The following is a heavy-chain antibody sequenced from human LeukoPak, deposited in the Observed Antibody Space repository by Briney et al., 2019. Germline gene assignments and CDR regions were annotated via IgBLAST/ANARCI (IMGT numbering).Heavy chain of an antibody. Sequence: PSETLSLTCTVSGGSISSSNWWSWVRQPPGKGLEWIGEIYHSGSTNYNPSLKSRVTISVDKSKNQFSLKLSSVTAADTAVYYCAREDSSSWYSDYWGQGTLVTVSS. V-gene: IGHV4-4*02. D-gene: IGHD6-13*01. CDR3: AREDSSSWYSDY. J-gene: IGHJ4*02. CDR2: IYHSGST. CDR1: GGSISSSNW.